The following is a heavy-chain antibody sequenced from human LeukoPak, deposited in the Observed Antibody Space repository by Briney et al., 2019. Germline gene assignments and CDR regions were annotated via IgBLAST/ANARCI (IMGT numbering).Heavy chain of an antibody. CDR2: INWNGGST. J-gene: IGHJ6*03. Sequence: PGGSLRLSCAASGFTFDDYGMSWVRQAPGKGLEWVSGINWNGGSTGYADSVKGRFTISRDNAKNSLYLQMNSLRAEDTALYYCARGSNYGYYYYMDVWGKGTTVTVSS. CDR1: GFTFDDYG. V-gene: IGHV3-20*04. D-gene: IGHD4-11*01. CDR3: ARGSNYGYYYYMDV.